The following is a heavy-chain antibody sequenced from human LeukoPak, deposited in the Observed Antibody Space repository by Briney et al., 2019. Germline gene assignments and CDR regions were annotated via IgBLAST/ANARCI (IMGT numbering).Heavy chain of an antibody. D-gene: IGHD3-22*01. CDR3: AREYDSSGYSYYGMDV. Sequence: GSSVKVSCKASGGTFSSYAISWVRQAPGQGLEWMGWINPNSGGTNYAQKFQGRVTMTRDTSISTAYMELSRLRSDDTAVYYCAREYDSSGYSYYGMDVWGQGTTVTVSS. V-gene: IGHV1-2*02. CDR1: GGTFSSYA. J-gene: IGHJ6*02. CDR2: INPNSGGT.